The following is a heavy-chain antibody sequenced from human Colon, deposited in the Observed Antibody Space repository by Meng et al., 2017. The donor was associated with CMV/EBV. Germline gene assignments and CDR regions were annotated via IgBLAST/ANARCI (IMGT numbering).Heavy chain of an antibody. Sequence: QVQVQESGPGLVKPSQXPSLTCTVSGGSMSSGDYFWNWIRQPPGKGLEWIGYIYYSRNTYYNPSLKSRVTISIDTSKNQFSLKLSSVTAADTAVYYCARAEYYNWFDPWGQGTLVTVSS. D-gene: IGHD1-14*01. J-gene: IGHJ5*02. CDR3: ARAEYYNWFDP. V-gene: IGHV4-30-4*01. CDR1: GGSMSSGDYF. CDR2: IYYSRNT.